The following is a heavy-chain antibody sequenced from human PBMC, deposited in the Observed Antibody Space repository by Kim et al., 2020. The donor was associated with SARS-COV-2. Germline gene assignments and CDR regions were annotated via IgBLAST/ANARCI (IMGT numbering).Heavy chain of an antibody. CDR2: TNPNSGNT. Sequence: ASVKVSCKASGYTFTSYDINWVRQATGQGLEWMGWTNPNSGNTGYAQKFQGRVTMTRNTSISTAYMELSSLRSEDTAVYYCARRLNWNRGRDAFDIWGQGTMVTVSS. CDR3: ARRLNWNRGRDAFDI. CDR1: GYTFTSYD. J-gene: IGHJ3*02. D-gene: IGHD1-20*01. V-gene: IGHV1-8*01.